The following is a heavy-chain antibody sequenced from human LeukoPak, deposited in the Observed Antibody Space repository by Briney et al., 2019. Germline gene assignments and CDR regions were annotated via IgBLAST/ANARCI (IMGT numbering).Heavy chain of an antibody. Sequence: GGSLRLSCAASGFTFSSYAMHWVRQAPGKGLEWVAVISYDGSNKYYADSVKGRFTISRDNSKNTLYLQMNSLRAEDTAVYYCAREAGIRQQLVLDYWGQGTLVTVSS. J-gene: IGHJ4*02. CDR2: ISYDGSNK. D-gene: IGHD6-13*01. CDR1: GFTFSSYA. CDR3: AREAGIRQQLVLDY. V-gene: IGHV3-30-3*01.